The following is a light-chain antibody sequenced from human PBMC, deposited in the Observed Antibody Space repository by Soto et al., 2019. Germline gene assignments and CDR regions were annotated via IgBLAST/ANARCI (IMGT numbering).Light chain of an antibody. V-gene: IGKV1-27*01. Sequence: DFRMTQSPSSLSASVGDRVTITCRASQGISNSLAWYQQKPGKVPKLLIYAASTLQSGVPSRFSGSGSGTDFTLTISSPQPEDVATYYCQKYNSAPWTFGQGTKVEAK. J-gene: IGKJ1*01. CDR3: QKYNSAPWT. CDR2: AAS. CDR1: QGISNS.